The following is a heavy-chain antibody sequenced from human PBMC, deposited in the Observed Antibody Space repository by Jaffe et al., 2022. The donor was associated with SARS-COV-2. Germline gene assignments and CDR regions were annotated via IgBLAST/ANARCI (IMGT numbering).Heavy chain of an antibody. D-gene: IGHD3-9*01. Sequence: QLQLQESGPGLVKPSETLSLTCTVSGGSISSSSYYWGWIRQPPGKGLEWIGSIYYSGSTYYNPSLKSRVTISVDTSKNQFSLKLSSVTAADTAVYYCARRGDWLSDAFDIWGQGTMVTVSS. V-gene: IGHV4-39*01. J-gene: IGHJ3*02. CDR3: ARRGDWLSDAFDI. CDR1: GGSISSSSYY. CDR2: IYYSGST.